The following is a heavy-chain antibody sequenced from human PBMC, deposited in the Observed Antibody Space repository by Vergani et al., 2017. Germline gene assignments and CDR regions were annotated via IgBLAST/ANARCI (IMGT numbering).Heavy chain of an antibody. CDR1: GFTFSSYG. D-gene: IGHD4-23*01. J-gene: IGHJ4*02. Sequence: QVQLVESGGGVVQPGRSLRLSCAASGFTFSSYGMHWVRQAPGKGLEWVAVIWYDGSNKYYADSVKGRFTISRDNSKNTLYLQMNSLRAEDTAVYYCARDGYGGTVVLDYWGQGTLVTVSS. V-gene: IGHV3-33*01. CDR2: IWYDGSNK. CDR3: ARDGYGGTVVLDY.